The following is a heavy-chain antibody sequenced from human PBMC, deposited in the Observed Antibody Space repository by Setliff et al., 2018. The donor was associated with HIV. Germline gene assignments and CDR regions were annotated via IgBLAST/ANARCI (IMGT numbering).Heavy chain of an antibody. CDR3: ARDAGPHYGSGPPLEY. J-gene: IGHJ4*02. CDR1: GDSISGGRHY. Sequence: PSETLSLTCIVSGDSISGGRHYLSWIRQTAGKGLEWIGRIYPNGNTKYNPSLQSRVTISIDTAKNQFSLKLSSVTATDTAVYYCARDAGPHYGSGPPLEYWGQGIQVTVSS. V-gene: IGHV4-61*02. D-gene: IGHD3-10*01. CDR2: IYPNGNT.